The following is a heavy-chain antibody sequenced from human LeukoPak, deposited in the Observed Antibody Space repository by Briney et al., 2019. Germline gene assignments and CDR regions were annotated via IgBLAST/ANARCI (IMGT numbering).Heavy chain of an antibody. CDR2: ISSSSSYI. Sequence: GGSLRLSCAASGFTVSNNYLHWVRQAPGKGLEWVSSISSSSSYIYYADSVKGRFTISRDNAKNSLYLQMNSLRAEDTAVYYCARPTRTGYSSSWYMEHFDLWGRGTLVTVSS. V-gene: IGHV3-21*01. CDR3: ARPTRTGYSSSWYMEHFDL. D-gene: IGHD6-13*01. CDR1: GFTVSNNY. J-gene: IGHJ2*01.